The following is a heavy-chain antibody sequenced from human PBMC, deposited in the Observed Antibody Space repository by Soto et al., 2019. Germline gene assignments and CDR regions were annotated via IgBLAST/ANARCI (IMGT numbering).Heavy chain of an antibody. D-gene: IGHD3-3*01. Sequence: ASVKVSCKASGYTFTSYCMHWVRQAPGQGLEWMGIINPSGGSTSYAQKFQGRVTMTRDTSTSTVYMELSSLRSEDTAVYYCARVSTIFGVVPYSDAFDIWGQGTMVTVSS. CDR1: GYTFTSYC. V-gene: IGHV1-46*03. CDR2: INPSGGST. J-gene: IGHJ3*02. CDR3: ARVSTIFGVVPYSDAFDI.